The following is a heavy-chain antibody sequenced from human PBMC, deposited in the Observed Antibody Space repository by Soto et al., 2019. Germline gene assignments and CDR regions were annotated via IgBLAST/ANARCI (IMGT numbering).Heavy chain of an antibody. D-gene: IGHD6-6*01. CDR3: ARAARDPYYYYYGMDV. J-gene: IGHJ6*02. CDR1: GGSISSYY. V-gene: IGHV4-59*01. CDR2: IYYSGST. Sequence: PSETLSLTCTVSGGSISSYYWSWIRQPPGKGLEWIGYIYYSGSTNYNPSLKSRVTISVDTSKNQFSLKLSSVTAADTAVYYCARAARDPYYYYYGMDVSGQGTTDTVSS.